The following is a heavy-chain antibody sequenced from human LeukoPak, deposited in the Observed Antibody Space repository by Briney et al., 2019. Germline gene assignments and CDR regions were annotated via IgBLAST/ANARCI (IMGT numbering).Heavy chain of an antibody. CDR2: IYYSGST. CDR1: GGSISSYY. V-gene: IGHV4-59*01. J-gene: IGHJ4*02. CDR3: ARLYDSSGYSTDY. Sequence: PSETLSLTCTVSGGSISSYYWSWIRQPPGKGLEWIGYIYYSGSTNYNPSLKSRVTISVDTSKNQFSLKLSSVTAADTAVYYCARLYDSSGYSTDYWGQGNLVTVSS. D-gene: IGHD3-22*01.